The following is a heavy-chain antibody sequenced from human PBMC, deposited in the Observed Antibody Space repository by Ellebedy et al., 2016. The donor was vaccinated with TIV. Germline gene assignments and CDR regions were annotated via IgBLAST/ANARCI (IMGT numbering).Heavy chain of an antibody. V-gene: IGHV1-46*01. Sequence: ASVKVSCXASGYTFSNYYIHWVRQAPGQGLEWMGLINPSGGRISYAQNFQGRVTVTRDTSIRTAYMELSSLRSDDTAVYYCARVSRSGLVRGVFSHPPFDYWGQGTLITVSS. CDR1: GYTFSNYY. D-gene: IGHD3-10*01. CDR3: ARVSRSGLVRGVFSHPPFDY. J-gene: IGHJ4*02. CDR2: INPSGGRI.